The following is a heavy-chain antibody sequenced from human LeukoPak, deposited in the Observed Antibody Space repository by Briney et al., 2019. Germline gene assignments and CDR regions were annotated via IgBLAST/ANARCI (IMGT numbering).Heavy chain of an antibody. J-gene: IGHJ4*02. CDR2: ISYSGSS. Sequence: PSETLSLTCPVSGDSISSSSYYWGWIRQPPGKGLEWIGSISYSGSSYYTPSLRSRVTISIDTSKNQFSLKLSSVTAADTAVYYCAREHYDSSGSFDYWGQGTLVTVSS. CDR1: GDSISSSSYY. V-gene: IGHV4-39*07. CDR3: AREHYDSSGSFDY. D-gene: IGHD3-22*01.